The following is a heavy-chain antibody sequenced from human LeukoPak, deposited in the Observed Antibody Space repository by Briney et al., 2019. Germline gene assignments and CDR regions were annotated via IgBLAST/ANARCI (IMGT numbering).Heavy chain of an antibody. V-gene: IGHV3-9*01. CDR3: AKGDDAGYSYGMDV. Sequence: GGSLRLSCGASGFTFNDYAMHWVRQAPGKGLEWVSDISLNSGTIGYADSVKGRFTISRDNAKNSLYLQMNSLRAEDTALYYCAKGDDAGYSYGMDVWGQGTTVTVSS. D-gene: IGHD6-13*01. J-gene: IGHJ6*02. CDR2: ISLNSGTI. CDR1: GFTFNDYA.